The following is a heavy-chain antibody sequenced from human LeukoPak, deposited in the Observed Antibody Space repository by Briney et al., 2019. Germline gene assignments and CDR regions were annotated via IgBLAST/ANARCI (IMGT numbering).Heavy chain of an antibody. D-gene: IGHD3-22*01. CDR2: IIPIFGTA. CDR3: ARAQTPYYYDSSGYYIDY. CDR1: GGTFSSYA. V-gene: IGHV1-69*06. J-gene: IGHJ4*02. Sequence: GASVKVSCKASGGTFSSYAISWVRQAPGQGLEWMGGIIPIFGTANYAQKFQGRVTITADKSTSTAYMELSSLRSEDTAVYYCARAQTPYYYDSSGYYIDYWGQGTLVTVSS.